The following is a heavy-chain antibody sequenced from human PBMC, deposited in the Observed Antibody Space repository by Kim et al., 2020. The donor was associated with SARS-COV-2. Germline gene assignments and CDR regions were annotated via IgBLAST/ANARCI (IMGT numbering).Heavy chain of an antibody. J-gene: IGHJ6*02. V-gene: IGHV3-23*01. Sequence: GGSLRLSCAASGFTFSSYAMSWVRQAPGKGLEWVSAISGSGGSTYYADSVKGRFTISRDNSKNTLYLQMNSLRAEDTAVYYCVTYNWNDGRYYYYYGMDVWGQGTTVTVSS. CDR1: GFTFSSYA. CDR3: VTYNWNDGRYYYYYGMDV. CDR2: ISGSGGST. D-gene: IGHD1-20*01.